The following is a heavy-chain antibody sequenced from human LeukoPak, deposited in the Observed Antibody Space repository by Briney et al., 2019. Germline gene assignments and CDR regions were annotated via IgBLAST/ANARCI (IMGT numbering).Heavy chain of an antibody. Sequence: ASVKVSCKASGYTFTSYGISWVRQAPGQGLEWMGWISAYNGNTNYAQKLQGRVTMTTDTSTSTAYVELRSLRSDDTAVYYCARVPTYSSSYYYYYMDVWGKGTTVTVSS. D-gene: IGHD6-6*01. J-gene: IGHJ6*03. CDR3: ARVPTYSSSYYYYYMDV. CDR2: ISAYNGNT. V-gene: IGHV1-18*01. CDR1: GYTFTSYG.